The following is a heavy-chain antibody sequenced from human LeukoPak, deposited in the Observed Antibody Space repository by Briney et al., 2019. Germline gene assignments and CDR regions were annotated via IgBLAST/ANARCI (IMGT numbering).Heavy chain of an antibody. CDR3: AKSGGSGLIDY. CDR2: IYSSGNT. Sequence: SETLSLTCSGSGGSISGSYWNWIRQPPGKGLEWIGNIYSSGNTYYNASLKSRVTIYIDTSKNQFSLNLSSVTAADTAVYYCAKSGGSGLIDYWGQGTLVTVSS. D-gene: IGHD1-26*01. J-gene: IGHJ4*02. CDR1: GGSISGSY. V-gene: IGHV4-59*04.